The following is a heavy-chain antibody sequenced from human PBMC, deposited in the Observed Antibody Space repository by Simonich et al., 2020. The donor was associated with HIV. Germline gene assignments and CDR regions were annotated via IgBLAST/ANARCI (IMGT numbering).Heavy chain of an antibody. CDR3: ARNTATRGSNWYFDL. J-gene: IGHJ2*01. D-gene: IGHD3-16*01. V-gene: IGHV4-38-2*01. CDR1: GYSISSGYY. Sequence: QVQLQESGPGLVKPSETLSLTCAVSGYSISSGYYWGWIRQPPGQGLEWIGSINHRWSTYYNPSLKSRFTRSVDTAKNQFSLRLSSVTAADTAVYYCARNTATRGSNWYFDLWGRGTLVTVSS. CDR2: INHRWST.